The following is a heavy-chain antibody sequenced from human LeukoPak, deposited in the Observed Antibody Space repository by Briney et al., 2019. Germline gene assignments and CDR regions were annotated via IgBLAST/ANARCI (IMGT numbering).Heavy chain of an antibody. J-gene: IGHJ4*02. CDR1: GFTFSGSA. V-gene: IGHV3-73*01. D-gene: IGHD3-22*01. CDR2: IRSKANSYAT. CDR3: TRPSYDSSVSGVVY. Sequence: GGSLRLSCATSGFTFSGSAIHWVRQASGKGLEWFGRIRSKANSYATTDAASVKGRVTISRDDSKNTAYLQMNSLKTEDTAVYYCTRPSYDSSVSGVVYWGQGTLVTVSS.